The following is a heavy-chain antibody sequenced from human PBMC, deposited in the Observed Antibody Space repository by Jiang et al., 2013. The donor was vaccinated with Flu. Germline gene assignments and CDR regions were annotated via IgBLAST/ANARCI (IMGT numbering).Heavy chain of an antibody. CDR3: ARGYYYDSSGYRA. CDR1: GFTFSSYA. V-gene: IGHV3-30-3*01. CDR2: ISYDGSNK. Sequence: VQLVESGGGVVQPGRSLRLSCAASGFTFSSYAMHWVRQAPGKGLEWVAVISYDGSNKYYADSVKGRFTISRDNSKNTLYLQMNSLRAEDTAVYYCARGYYYDSSGYRAWGQGTLVTVSS. D-gene: IGHD3-22*01. J-gene: IGHJ4*02.